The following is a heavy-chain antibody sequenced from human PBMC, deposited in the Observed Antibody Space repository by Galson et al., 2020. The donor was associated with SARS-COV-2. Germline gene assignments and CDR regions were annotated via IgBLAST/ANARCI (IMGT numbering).Heavy chain of an antibody. CDR2: IESSGYTI. CDR3: ARDCGDYCRALDY. Sequence: GESLKISCAASGFTFSSYDMNWVRQAPGKGLEWVSYIESSGYTIHYADSVKGRFTISRDNTKNSLYLQMNSLRAEDTAVYYCARDCGDYCRALDYWGQGTLVTVSS. D-gene: IGHD2-21*01. J-gene: IGHJ4*02. V-gene: IGHV3-48*03. CDR1: GFTFSSYD.